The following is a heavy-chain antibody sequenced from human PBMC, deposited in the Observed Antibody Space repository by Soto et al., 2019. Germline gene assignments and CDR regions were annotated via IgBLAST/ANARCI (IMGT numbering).Heavy chain of an antibody. Sequence: GASVKVSCKASGGTFSSYTISWVRQAPGQGLEWMGRIIPILGIANYAQKFQGRVTITADKSTSTAYMELSSLRSEDTAVYYCARATPPYSSGWYSDYWGQGTLVTVSS. V-gene: IGHV1-69*02. J-gene: IGHJ4*02. CDR1: GGTFSSYT. D-gene: IGHD6-19*01. CDR2: IIPILGIA. CDR3: ARATPPYSSGWYSDY.